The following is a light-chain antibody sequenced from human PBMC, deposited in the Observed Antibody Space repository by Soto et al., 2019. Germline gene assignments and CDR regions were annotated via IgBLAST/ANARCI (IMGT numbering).Light chain of an antibody. CDR1: QDVGKS. J-gene: IGKJ2*01. Sequence: DIQMTQSPSSLSASVGDRVTITCQASQDVGKSLNWYQQKPAKAPRLLIYGASNLEAVVPSRFSGSGSGTNFTLTIFSLQPEDISTYFCHQYDDLYHTFGQGTKLEMK. CDR3: HQYDDLYHT. CDR2: GAS. V-gene: IGKV1-33*01.